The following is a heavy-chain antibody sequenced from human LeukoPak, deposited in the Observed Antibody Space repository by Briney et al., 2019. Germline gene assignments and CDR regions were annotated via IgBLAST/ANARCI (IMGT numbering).Heavy chain of an antibody. D-gene: IGHD2-21*01. J-gene: IGHJ4*02. Sequence: GGSLRLSCAASGFTFSNYWMHWVRQAPGKGLVWVSRINTDGSTTNYADAVKGRFTISRDDAKNALYLQMNSLRAEDTAVYYCASLKSDNWGRGTLVSVSS. CDR3: ASLKSDN. CDR2: INTDGSTT. CDR1: GFTFSNYW. V-gene: IGHV3-74*01.